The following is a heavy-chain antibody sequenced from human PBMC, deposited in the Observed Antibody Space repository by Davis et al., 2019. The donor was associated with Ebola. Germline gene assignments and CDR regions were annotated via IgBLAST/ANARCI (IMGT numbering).Heavy chain of an antibody. V-gene: IGHV1-2*02. J-gene: IGHJ4*02. CDR1: GDTFTGYY. CDR2: INPNSGGT. Sequence: ASVKVSCKASGDTFTGYYMHWVRQAPGQGLEWVGWINPNSGGTNYAQKFQGRVTMTRDTSIRTAYMELSRLRADDTAVYYCARGGRWNDVLLRWGQGTLVTVSS. D-gene: IGHD1-1*01. CDR3: ARGGRWNDVLLR.